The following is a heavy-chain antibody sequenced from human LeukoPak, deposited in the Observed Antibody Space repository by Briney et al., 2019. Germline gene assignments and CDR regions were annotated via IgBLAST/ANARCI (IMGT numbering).Heavy chain of an antibody. CDR1: GCRFTTWW. CDR3: ARAVAGLSNAFDI. D-gene: IGHD6-19*01. Sequence: AGESLKISCKGSGCRFTTWWIGWVRQMPGKGLEWMGVIYPGDSDTRYSPSFQDQVTISVDKSITTAYLHWSSLKASDTAMYYCARAVAGLSNAFDIWGQGTLVTVSS. J-gene: IGHJ3*02. V-gene: IGHV5-51*01. CDR2: IYPGDSDT.